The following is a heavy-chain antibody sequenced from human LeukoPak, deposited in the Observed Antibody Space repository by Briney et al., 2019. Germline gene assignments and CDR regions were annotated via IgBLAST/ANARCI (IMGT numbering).Heavy chain of an antibody. CDR3: ASRSGSYYSYYGMDV. CDR2: IYHSGST. D-gene: IGHD1-26*01. V-gene: IGHV4-4*02. J-gene: IGHJ6*02. Sequence: SETLSLTCAVSGGSISSSNWWSWVRQPPGKGLEWIGEIYHSGSTNYNPSLKSRVTISVDKSKNQFSLKLSSVTAADTAVYYCASRSGSYYSYYGMDVWSQGTTVTVSS. CDR1: GGSISSSNW.